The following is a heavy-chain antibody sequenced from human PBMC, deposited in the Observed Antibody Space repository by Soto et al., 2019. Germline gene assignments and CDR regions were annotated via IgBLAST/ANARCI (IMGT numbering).Heavy chain of an antibody. D-gene: IGHD6-19*01. J-gene: IGHJ4*02. CDR1: GSITNHH. CDR2: FNPSGLST. CDR3: AKVTHRGPIAVAGPLGS. V-gene: IGHV1-46*01. Sequence: QVHLVQSGAEVKKPGASVNVSCQASGSITNHHMHWVRQAPGQGLEWMGIFNPSGLSTTYAQKFQGRVTITRDTSTSTVYMELSNLTSEDTAVYFCAKVTHRGPIAVAGPLGSWGQGTLVIVSS.